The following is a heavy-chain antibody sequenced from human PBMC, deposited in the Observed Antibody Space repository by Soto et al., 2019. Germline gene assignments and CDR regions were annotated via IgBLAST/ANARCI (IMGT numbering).Heavy chain of an antibody. D-gene: IGHD5-12*01. V-gene: IGHV4-31*03. Sequence: SETLSLTCTVSGGPFSRGGYYWSWIRQHPGKGLECIGYIFYTGSTYYNPTLKSRVTMSVDTSKRQFSLNLSSLTAADTAVYYCARSFRGGRGYSSYYYYYGMDVWGQETTVTVSS. J-gene: IGHJ6*02. CDR1: GGPFSRGGYY. CDR3: ARSFRGGRGYSSYYYYYGMDV. CDR2: IFYTGST.